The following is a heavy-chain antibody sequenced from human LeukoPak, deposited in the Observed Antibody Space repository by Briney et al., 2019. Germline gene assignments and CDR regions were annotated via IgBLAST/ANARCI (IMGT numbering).Heavy chain of an antibody. V-gene: IGHV1-2*02. D-gene: IGHD5-12*01. CDR1: GYTFTGHY. Sequence: ASVKVSCKASGYTFTGHYIHWVRQAPGQGLEWMGWIHPNTGGTKYAQKFQGRVTMTRDTSSSTAYMELSSLRSDDTAVYYCARLYSGYGNYYYYMDVWGKGTTVTVSS. CDR2: IHPNTGGT. CDR3: ARLYSGYGNYYYYMDV. J-gene: IGHJ6*03.